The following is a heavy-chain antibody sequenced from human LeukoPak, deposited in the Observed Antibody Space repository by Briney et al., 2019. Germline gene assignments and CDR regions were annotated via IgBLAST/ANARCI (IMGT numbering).Heavy chain of an antibody. Sequence: GRSLRLSCAASGFTFSSYAMHWVRQAPGKGLEWVAVISYDGSNKYYADSVKGRFTISRDNSKNTLYLQMNSLRAEDTAVYYCAIAPRYCSGGSCTHDYWGQGTLVTVSS. CDR3: AIAPRYCSGGSCTHDY. D-gene: IGHD2-15*01. V-gene: IGHV3-30-3*01. CDR1: GFTFSSYA. CDR2: ISYDGSNK. J-gene: IGHJ4*02.